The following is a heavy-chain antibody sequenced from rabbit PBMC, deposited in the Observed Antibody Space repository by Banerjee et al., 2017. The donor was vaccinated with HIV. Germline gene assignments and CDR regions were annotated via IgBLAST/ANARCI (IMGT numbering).Heavy chain of an antibody. V-gene: IGHV1S43*01. D-gene: IGHD1-1*01. CDR2: IYTDSDGT. Sequence: QEQLEESGGDLVKPGASLTLTCTASGFSFSSSYYMCWVRQAPGKGLKLIACIYTDSDGTWYASWVNGRFTITRSTSLNTVTLQMTSLTAADTATYFCARGDTGSRHSPFNLWGPGTLVTVS. CDR1: GFSFSSSYY. CDR3: ARGDTGSRHSPFNL. J-gene: IGHJ4*01.